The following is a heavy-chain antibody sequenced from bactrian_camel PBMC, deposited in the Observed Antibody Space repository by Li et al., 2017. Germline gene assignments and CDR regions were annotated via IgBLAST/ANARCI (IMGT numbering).Heavy chain of an antibody. Sequence: VQLVESGGGSAQPGGSLTLSCSASATALMYMGWFRQAPGKEREAVAGISTSGGSAMYSDSVRGRYTISRESGNNTIHLQMDGLNPDDSGVYYCAGDRRYGAWYQGSQYSYWGRGTQVTVS. V-gene: IGHV3S53*01. CDR1: ATALMY. D-gene: IGHD6*01. CDR2: ISTSGGSA. CDR3: AGDRRYGAWYQGSQYSY. J-gene: IGHJ4*01.